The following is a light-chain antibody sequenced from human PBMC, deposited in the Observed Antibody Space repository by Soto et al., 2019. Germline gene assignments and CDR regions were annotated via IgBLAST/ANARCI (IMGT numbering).Light chain of an antibody. V-gene: IGKV1-5*01. CDR2: DVS. Sequence: DIQMTQSPSTLSASVGDRVTITCRASQRISSWLAWYQQEPGKAPKLLIYDVSSLESGIPSRFSGSGSGTEFTLTISSLQPDDFATYYCQQYDSYWSTFGQGTKVEVK. CDR1: QRISSW. CDR3: QQYDSYWST. J-gene: IGKJ1*01.